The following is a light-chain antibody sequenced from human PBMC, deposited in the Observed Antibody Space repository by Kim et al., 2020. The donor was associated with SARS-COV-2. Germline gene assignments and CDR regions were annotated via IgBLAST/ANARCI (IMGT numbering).Light chain of an antibody. Sequence: PGERDTLSCRASQSVSGTYLAWYQQKPGQAPRLLIYSASSRATGIPDRFSGSGSGTDFTLTINRLEPEDFAVYYCQQYDSSSRWTFGQGTKVDIK. CDR2: SAS. CDR3: QQYDSSSRWT. V-gene: IGKV3-20*01. CDR1: QSVSGTY. J-gene: IGKJ1*01.